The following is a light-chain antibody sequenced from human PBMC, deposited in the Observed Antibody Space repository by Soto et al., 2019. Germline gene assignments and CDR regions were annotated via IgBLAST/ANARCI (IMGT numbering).Light chain of an antibody. Sequence: IVITQSPATLSVYPGERATLFCRASQSVSSNLAWYQQKPGQAPRLLIYGASTRATGIPARFSGSGSGTEFTLTISSLQSEDFAVYYCQQYNNWPPWTFGQGTKVDI. CDR2: GAS. CDR3: QQYNNWPPWT. V-gene: IGKV3-15*01. J-gene: IGKJ1*01. CDR1: QSVSSN.